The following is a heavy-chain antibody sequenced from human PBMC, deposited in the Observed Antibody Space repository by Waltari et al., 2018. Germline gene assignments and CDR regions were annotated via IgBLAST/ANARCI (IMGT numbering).Heavy chain of an antibody. Sequence: QVQLQESGPGLVKPSETLSLTCTVSGDSITTNYWNWIRQPPGKGLEWIAYIYNSGRTNYNPSPKSRVTISVDASKNQFSLKLSSVTAADTAVYYCARGADYNTYYFDYWGQGTLVTVSS. CDR1: GDSITTNY. CDR3: ARGADYNTYYFDY. CDR2: IYNSGRT. V-gene: IGHV4-59*01. J-gene: IGHJ4*02. D-gene: IGHD4-4*01.